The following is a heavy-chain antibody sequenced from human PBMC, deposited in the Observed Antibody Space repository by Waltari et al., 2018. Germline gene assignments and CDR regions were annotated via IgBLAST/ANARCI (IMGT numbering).Heavy chain of an antibody. V-gene: IGHV4-30-2*01. Sequence: QLQLQESGSGLVKPSQTLSLTCAVSGGSISSGGYSWSWIRQPPGKGLEWIGYIYHSGSPYYNPSLKSRVTISVDRSKNQFSLKLSSVTAADTAVYYCARDQGAYGAAFDIWGQGTMVTVSS. D-gene: IGHD2-21*01. CDR1: GGSISSGGYS. CDR3: ARDQGAYGAAFDI. CDR2: IYHSGSP. J-gene: IGHJ3*02.